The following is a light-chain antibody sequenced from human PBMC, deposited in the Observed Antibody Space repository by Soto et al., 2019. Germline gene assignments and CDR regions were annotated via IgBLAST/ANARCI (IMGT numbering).Light chain of an antibody. J-gene: IGKJ5*01. Sequence: DIQMTQSPSTLSASVGDRVTITCRAGQSISTRLAWYQQKPGKAPKLLIYEASTLQSGVPSRFSGTGSGTEFTLTISSLQPDDFATYYCQQYNRPITFGQGTRLEIK. CDR3: QQYNRPIT. CDR2: EAS. CDR1: QSISTR. V-gene: IGKV1-5*03.